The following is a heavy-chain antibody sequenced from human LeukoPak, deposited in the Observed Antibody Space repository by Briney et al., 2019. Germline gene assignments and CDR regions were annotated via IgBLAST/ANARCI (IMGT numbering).Heavy chain of an antibody. V-gene: IGHV1-46*01. D-gene: IGHD2-21*02. CDR3: ARAPNHGDIDY. CDR1: GYTFTSYY. Sequence: ASVKVSCKASGYTFTSYYMHWVRQAPGQGLEWMGIINPSGGSTSYAQKFQGRVTMTRDTSTSTVYMGLSSLRSEDTAVYYCARAPNHGDIDYWGQGTLVTVSS. CDR2: INPSGGST. J-gene: IGHJ4*02.